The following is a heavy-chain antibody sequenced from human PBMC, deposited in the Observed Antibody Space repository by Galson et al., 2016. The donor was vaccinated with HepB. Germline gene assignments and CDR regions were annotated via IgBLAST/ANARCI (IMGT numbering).Heavy chain of an antibody. CDR3: ARERIAVAGPHYYFYAMDV. V-gene: IGHV3-33*01. CDR2: IWYDGRKT. D-gene: IGHD6-19*01. J-gene: IGHJ6*02. CDR1: GFTLSSFA. Sequence: SLRLSCAASGFTLSSFALHWVRQAPGKGLEWVPMIWYDGRKTYYADSVKGRFTISRDNSKNTLYLQMNSLRAEDTGVYYCARERIAVAGPHYYFYAMDVWGQGTTVTVSS.